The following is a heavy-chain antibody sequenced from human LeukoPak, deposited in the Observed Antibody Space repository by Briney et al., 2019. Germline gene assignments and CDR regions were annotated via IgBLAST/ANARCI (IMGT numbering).Heavy chain of an antibody. CDR3: ARGGVDYDP. Sequence: SETLSLTCAVYGGSFSGYYWSWIRQPPGKGLEWIGEINHSGSTNYNPSLKSRVTISVDTSKNQSSLKLSSVTAADTAVYDCARGGVDYDPWGQGTLVTVSS. J-gene: IGHJ5*02. V-gene: IGHV4-34*01. CDR1: GGSFSGYY. D-gene: IGHD3-9*01. CDR2: INHSGST.